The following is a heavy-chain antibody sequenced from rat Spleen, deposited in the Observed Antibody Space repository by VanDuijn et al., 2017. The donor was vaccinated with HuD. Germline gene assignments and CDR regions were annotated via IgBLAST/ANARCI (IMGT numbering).Heavy chain of an antibody. CDR2: MRYDGDT. CDR1: EFSLPGNN. J-gene: IGHJ3*01. D-gene: IGHD1-4*01. V-gene: IGHV2-63*01. Sequence: QVQLKESGPGLVQPSQTLSLTCPVSEFSLPGNNIHWVRQPPGKGLEWMGRMRYDGDTSYNSALKFRLSISRDTSKNQVFLKVGSLQSDDTAIYFCIRESLPGFNSHWFLYWGQGTLVTVSS. CDR3: IRESLPGFNSHWFLY.